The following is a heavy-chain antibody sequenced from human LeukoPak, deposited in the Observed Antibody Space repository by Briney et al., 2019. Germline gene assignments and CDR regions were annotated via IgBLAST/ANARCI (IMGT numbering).Heavy chain of an antibody. CDR2: IYYSGST. CDR1: GGSISSSSYY. J-gene: IGHJ4*02. D-gene: IGHD6-19*01. Sequence: SETLSLTCTVSGGSISSSSYYWGWIRQPPEKGLEWIGSIYYSGSTYYNPSLKSRVTISVDTSKNQFSLKLSSVTAADTAVYYCAGSSGWYPGTGFDYWGQGTLVTVSS. V-gene: IGHV4-39*01. CDR3: AGSSGWYPGTGFDY.